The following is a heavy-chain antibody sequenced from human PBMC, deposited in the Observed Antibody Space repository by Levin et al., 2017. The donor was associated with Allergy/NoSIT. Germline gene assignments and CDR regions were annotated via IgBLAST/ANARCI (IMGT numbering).Heavy chain of an antibody. CDR1: GFSLSTSGVG. Sequence: SGPTLVKPTQTLTLTCTFSGFSLSTSGVGVGWIRQPPGKALEWLALIYWDDDKRYSPSLKSRLTITKDTSKNQVVLTMTNMDPVDTATYYCAHRREATSSWNRYFDYWGQGTLVTVSS. D-gene: IGHD6-13*01. CDR2: IYWDDDK. J-gene: IGHJ4*02. V-gene: IGHV2-5*02. CDR3: AHRREATSSWNRYFDY.